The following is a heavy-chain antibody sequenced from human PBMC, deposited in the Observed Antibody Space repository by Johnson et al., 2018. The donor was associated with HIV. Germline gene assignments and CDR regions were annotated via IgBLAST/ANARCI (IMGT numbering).Heavy chain of an antibody. CDR3: ARDLLWYSGSQLEAFDI. J-gene: IGHJ3*02. CDR1: GFTFSSYA. Sequence: QVQVVESGGGVVQPGRSLRLSCAASGFTFSSYAMHWVRQAPGKGLEWVAVISYDGSNKYYADSVKGRFTISRDNSKNTLYLQMNSLRAEDTAVYYCARDLLWYSGSQLEAFDIWGQGTMVTVSS. CDR2: ISYDGSNK. V-gene: IGHV3-30*04. D-gene: IGHD1-26*01.